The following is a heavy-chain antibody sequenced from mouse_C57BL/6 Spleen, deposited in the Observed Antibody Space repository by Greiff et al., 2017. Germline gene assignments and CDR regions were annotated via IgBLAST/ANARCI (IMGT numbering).Heavy chain of an antibody. J-gene: IGHJ4*01. CDR1: GFTFSDYG. Sequence: EVHLVESGGGLVKPGGSLKLSCAASGFTFSDYGMHWVRQAPEKGLEWVAYISSGSSTIYYADTVKGRFTISRDNAKNTRFLPMTSLRSEDTAMYYGARNYYGNYDAMDYWGQGTSVTVSS. D-gene: IGHD2-1*01. V-gene: IGHV5-17*01. CDR2: ISSGSSTI. CDR3: ARNYYGNYDAMDY.